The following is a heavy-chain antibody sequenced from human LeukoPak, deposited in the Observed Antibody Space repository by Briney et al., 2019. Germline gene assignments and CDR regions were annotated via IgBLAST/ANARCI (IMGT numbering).Heavy chain of an antibody. J-gene: IGHJ5*02. CDR3: AREYYYDSSGYYLANWFDP. CDR2: INPNSGGT. D-gene: IGHD3-22*01. CDR1: GYTFTGYY. V-gene: IGHV1-2*02. Sequence: GASVKVSCKASGYTFTGYYMHWLRQAPGQGLEWMGWINPNSGGTNYAQKFQGRVTMTRDTSISTAYMELSRLRSDDTAVYYCAREYYYDSSGYYLANWFDPRGQGTLVTVSS.